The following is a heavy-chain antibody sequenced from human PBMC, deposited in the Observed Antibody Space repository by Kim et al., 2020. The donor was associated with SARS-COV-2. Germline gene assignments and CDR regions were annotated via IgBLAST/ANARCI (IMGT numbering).Heavy chain of an antibody. J-gene: IGHJ4*02. V-gene: IGHV3-53*01. D-gene: IGHD6-19*01. CDR3: ARRYSSGWYFDY. Sequence: YYTDSVKDRFTISRDNYKSTLYLQMNSRRAEDTAVYYCARRYSSGWYFDYWGQGTLVTVSS.